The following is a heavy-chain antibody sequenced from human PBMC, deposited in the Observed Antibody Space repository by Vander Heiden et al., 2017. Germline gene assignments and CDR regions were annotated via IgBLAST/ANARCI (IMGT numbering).Heavy chain of an antibody. CDR2: ISGSGGST. J-gene: IGHJ4*02. D-gene: IGHD6-19*01. Sequence: EVQLLASGGGLVPPGGALGPSCAASGFPFSSYAMSWVRQAPGKGLEWVSAISGSGGSTYYADSVKGRFTISRDNSKNTLYLQMNSLRAEDTAVYYCAKVYVAVAGYFDYWGQGTLVTVSS. V-gene: IGHV3-23*01. CDR3: AKVYVAVAGYFDY. CDR1: GFPFSSYA.